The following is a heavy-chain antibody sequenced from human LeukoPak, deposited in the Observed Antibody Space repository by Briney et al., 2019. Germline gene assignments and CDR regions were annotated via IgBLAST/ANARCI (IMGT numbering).Heavy chain of an antibody. CDR2: IDDVGSGT. CDR3: ARGATYAYYQDY. D-gene: IGHD1-26*01. CDR1: GFTLSSNW. Sequence: PGGSLRLSCAVSGFTLSSNWMHWVRQVPGKGLEWVSRIDDVGSGTSYADSVKGRFTISRDNAKNTLYLQMNSLRAEDTAVYYCARGATYAYYQDYWGQGTLVTVSS. V-gene: IGHV3-74*01. J-gene: IGHJ4*02.